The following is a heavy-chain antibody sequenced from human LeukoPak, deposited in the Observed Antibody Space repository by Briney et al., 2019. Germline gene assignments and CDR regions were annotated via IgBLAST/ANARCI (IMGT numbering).Heavy chain of an antibody. CDR3: ARDKASVWRPFDY. V-gene: IGHV3-21*01. CDR1: GFTFSSYS. Sequence: GGSLRLSCAASGFTFSSYSMNWVRQAPGKGLEWVSSICSSSSYIYYADSVKGRFTISRDNAKNSLYLQMNSLRAEDTAVYYCARDKASVWRPFDYWGQGTLVTVSS. D-gene: IGHD3-16*01. J-gene: IGHJ4*02. CDR2: ICSSSSYI.